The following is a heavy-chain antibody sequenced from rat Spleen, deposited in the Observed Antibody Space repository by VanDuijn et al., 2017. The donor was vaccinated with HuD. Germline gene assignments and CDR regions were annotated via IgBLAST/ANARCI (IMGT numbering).Heavy chain of an antibody. J-gene: IGHJ2*01. CDR3: TREGNSGYDY. D-gene: IGHD4-3*01. V-gene: IGHV5-31*01. CDR1: GFTFNDYW. CDR2: ITETGDKS. Sequence: EVQLVESGGGLVQPGRSLKVSCVASGFTFNDYWMTWIRQAPGNGLEWVASITETGDKSYYPDSVKGRFTISRDNTQNTLYLQMNSLRSEDTATYYCTREGNSGYDYWGQGVMVTVSS.